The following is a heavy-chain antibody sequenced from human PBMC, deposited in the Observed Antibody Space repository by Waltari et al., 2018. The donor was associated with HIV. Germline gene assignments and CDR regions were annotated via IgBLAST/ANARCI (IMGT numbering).Heavy chain of an antibody. CDR1: GYTFTGYY. CDR2: INPKNGQT. D-gene: IGHD2-15*01. V-gene: IGHV1-2*02. CDR3: ARDPSYGFAACDY. Sequence: QVQLVQSGAEVKKPGASVKVSCKASGYTFTGYYIHWVRQAPGQGLEWMGWINPKNGQTNFAQNLQGRVTMTRDTSIGAVYMELSSLTSDDTAIDYCARDPSYGFAACDYWGQGTLVTVSS. J-gene: IGHJ4*02.